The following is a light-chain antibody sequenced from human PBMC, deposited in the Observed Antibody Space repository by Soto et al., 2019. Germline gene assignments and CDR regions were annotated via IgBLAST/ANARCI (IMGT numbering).Light chain of an antibody. J-gene: IGLJ1*01. CDR1: RSNIGAGYD. CDR2: GNS. CDR3: QSYDSSLSGYV. V-gene: IGLV1-40*01. Sequence: QSVLTQPTSVSGAPGQRVTISCTGSRSNIGAGYDVHWYQQLPGTAPKLLIYGNSNRPSGVPDRFSGSKSGTSASLAITGLQAEDEADYYCQSYDSSLSGYVFGTGTNLTVL.